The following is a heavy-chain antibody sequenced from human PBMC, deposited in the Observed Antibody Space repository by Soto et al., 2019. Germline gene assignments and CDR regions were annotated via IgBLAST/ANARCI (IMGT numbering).Heavy chain of an antibody. CDR1: GFTFSSYW. Sequence: PGGSLRLSCAASGFTFSSYWTSWVRQAPGKGLECFANINQDGSEKYYVDSVKGRFTISRDNAKNSLYLQMNSLRAEYTAVYYCARELYGSGQTDHNFDYWGQGTLVTVSS. V-gene: IGHV3-7*01. CDR2: INQDGSEK. D-gene: IGHD3-10*01. J-gene: IGHJ4*02. CDR3: ARELYGSGQTDHNFDY.